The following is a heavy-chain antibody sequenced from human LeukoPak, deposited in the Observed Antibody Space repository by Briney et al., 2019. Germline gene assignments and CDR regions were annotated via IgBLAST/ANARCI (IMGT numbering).Heavy chain of an antibody. V-gene: IGHV4-34*01. Sequence: SETLSLTCAVYGGSFSGYYWSWIRQPPGKGLEWIGEINHSGSTNYNPSLKSRVTISVDTSKNQFSPKLSSVTAADTAVYYCARGKGWIQLWFDFDYWGQGTLVTVSS. CDR2: INHSGST. J-gene: IGHJ4*02. CDR1: GGSFSGYY. CDR3: ARGKGWIQLWFDFDY. D-gene: IGHD5-18*01.